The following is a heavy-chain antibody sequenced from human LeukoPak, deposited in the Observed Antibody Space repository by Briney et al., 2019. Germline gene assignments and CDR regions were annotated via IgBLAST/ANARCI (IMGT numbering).Heavy chain of an antibody. Sequence: ASVKVSCKASGYTFTSYDINWVRQATGQGLEWMGWMNPNSGNTGYAQKFQGRVTMTRNTSINTAYMELSSLRSEDTAVYYCARGYYGSGSYSIPFDYWGQGTLVTVSS. CDR3: ARGYYGSGSYSIPFDY. D-gene: IGHD3-10*01. CDR1: GYTFTSYD. V-gene: IGHV1-8*01. CDR2: MNPNSGNT. J-gene: IGHJ4*02.